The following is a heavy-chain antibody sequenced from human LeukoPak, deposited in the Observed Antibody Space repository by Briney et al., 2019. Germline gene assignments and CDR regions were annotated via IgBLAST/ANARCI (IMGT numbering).Heavy chain of an antibody. CDR1: EFTVSSTY. Sequence: GGSLRLSCAVSEFTVSSTYMSWVRQAPGKGLEWVSLMYSFGNTYYADSVKGRFTISKDNAKNTVSLQMNNLRAEDTAVYYCVTFYETYWGRGTLVTVSS. V-gene: IGHV3-66*03. J-gene: IGHJ4*02. CDR2: MYSFGNT. D-gene: IGHD2/OR15-2a*01. CDR3: VTFYETY.